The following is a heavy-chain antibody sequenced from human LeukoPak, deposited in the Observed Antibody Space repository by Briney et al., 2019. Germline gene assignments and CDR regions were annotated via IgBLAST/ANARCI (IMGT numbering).Heavy chain of an antibody. Sequence: GGSLRLSCEASGFTFTTYSMTWVRQAPGKGLEWVSIISSGSSAIFSADALKGRFTISRDDAKNLLYLDMNSLRAEDTAVYYCARDRWLQSQRYFDYWGQGILVTVSS. CDR3: ARDRWLQSQRYFDY. CDR2: ISSGSSAI. CDR1: GFTFTTYS. J-gene: IGHJ4*02. D-gene: IGHD5-24*01. V-gene: IGHV3-21*01.